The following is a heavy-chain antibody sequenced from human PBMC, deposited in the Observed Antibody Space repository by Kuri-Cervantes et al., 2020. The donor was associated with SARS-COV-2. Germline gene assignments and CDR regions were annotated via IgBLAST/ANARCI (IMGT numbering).Heavy chain of an antibody. CDR1: GGSISSYY. D-gene: IGHD3-3*01. Sequence: SETLSLTCTVSGGSISSYYWSWIRQPPGKGLEWIGYIYYSGSTNYNPSLKSRVTISVDTSKNQFSLKLSSVTAADTAVYYCAREAYYDFWRAYAFDIWGQGTMVTVSS. CDR2: IYYSGST. CDR3: AREAYYDFWRAYAFDI. J-gene: IGHJ3*02. V-gene: IGHV4-59*01.